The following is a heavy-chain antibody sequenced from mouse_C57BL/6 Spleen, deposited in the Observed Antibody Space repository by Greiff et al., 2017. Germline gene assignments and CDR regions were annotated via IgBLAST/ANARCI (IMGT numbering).Heavy chain of an antibody. V-gene: IGHV14-1*01. J-gene: IGHJ2*01. Sequence: VHVKQSGAELVRPGASVKLSCTASGFNIKDYYMHWVKQRPEQGLEWIGRIDPEDGDTEYAPKFQGKATMTADTSSNTAYLQLSSLTSEDTAVYYCTTTGTVYFDYWGQGTTLTVSS. D-gene: IGHD4-1*01. CDR3: TTTGTVYFDY. CDR1: GFNIKDYY. CDR2: IDPEDGDT.